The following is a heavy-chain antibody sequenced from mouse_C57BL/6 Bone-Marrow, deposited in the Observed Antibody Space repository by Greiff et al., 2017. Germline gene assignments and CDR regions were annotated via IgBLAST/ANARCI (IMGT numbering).Heavy chain of an antibody. D-gene: IGHD1-1*01. CDR1: GYTFTSYW. V-gene: IGHV1-69*01. CDR3: AREGTVVSYYFDY. CDR2: IAPSDSYT. Sequence: QVQLQQPGAELVMPGASVKLSCKASGYTFTSYWMHWVKQRPGQGLEWIGEIAPSDSYTNSNQKFKGKSTLTVDKSSSPAYMQLSSRTSEDSAVYYCAREGTVVSYYFDYWGQGTTLTVSS. J-gene: IGHJ2*01.